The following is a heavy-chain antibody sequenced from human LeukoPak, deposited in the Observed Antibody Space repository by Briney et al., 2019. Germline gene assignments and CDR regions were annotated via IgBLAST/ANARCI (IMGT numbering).Heavy chain of an antibody. D-gene: IGHD6-13*01. CDR1: GFTFSNYV. V-gene: IGHV3-21*01. CDR2: ISSGSTFI. J-gene: IGHJ4*02. Sequence: GGSLRLSCAASGFTFSNYVINWVRQAPGKGLEWVSSISSGSTFIYYADSVKGRFTISRDNANTSLFLQMSSLRDGDTAVYYCARGSTSGLKSDYFDYWGQGTLVTVSS. CDR3: ARGSTSGLKSDYFDY.